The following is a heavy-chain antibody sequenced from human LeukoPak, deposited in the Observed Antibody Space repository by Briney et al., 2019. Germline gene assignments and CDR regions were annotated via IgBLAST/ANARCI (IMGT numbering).Heavy chain of an antibody. CDR2: IYSGGST. J-gene: IGHJ6*04. Sequence: GGSLRLSSAASGFTDSSNYMSWVRQAPGKGLEWVSVIYSGGSTYYADSVKGRFTISRDNSKNTLYLQMNSLRAEDTAVYYCARDRGEYEWDVWGKGTTVTVSS. V-gene: IGHV3-53*01. CDR3: ARDRGEYEWDV. D-gene: IGHD2-2*01. CDR1: GFTDSSNY.